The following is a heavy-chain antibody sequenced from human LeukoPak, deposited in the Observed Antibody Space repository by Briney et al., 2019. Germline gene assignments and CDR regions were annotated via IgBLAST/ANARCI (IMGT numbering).Heavy chain of an antibody. V-gene: IGHV1-46*01. CDR2: INPSGGST. CDR1: GYTFPSYY. J-gene: IGHJ3*02. Sequence: ASVKVSCKASGYTFPSYYMHWVRQAPGQGLEWMGIINPSGGSTSYAQKFQGRVTMTTDTSTSTAYMELRSLRSDDTAVYYCARFGLGKHIEVAGIPFDIWGQGTMVTVSS. D-gene: IGHD6-19*01. CDR3: ARFGLGKHIEVAGIPFDI.